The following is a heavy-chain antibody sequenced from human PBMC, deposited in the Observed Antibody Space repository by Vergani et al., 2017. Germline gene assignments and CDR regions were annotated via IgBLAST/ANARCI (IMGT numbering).Heavy chain of an antibody. CDR2: IYPGDSNT. D-gene: IGHD3-10*01. Sequence: EVQLVQSGAEVKKPGESLKISCKGSGYTFTNYWIGWVRQMPGKGLEWMGIIYPGDSNTSYSPSFQGQVTISADKSISTAYLQWNSLTASDTAVYYCARPTTLRGWGYWGQGTLVTVSS. CDR3: ARPTTLRGWGY. J-gene: IGHJ4*02. V-gene: IGHV5-51*01. CDR1: GYTFTNYW.